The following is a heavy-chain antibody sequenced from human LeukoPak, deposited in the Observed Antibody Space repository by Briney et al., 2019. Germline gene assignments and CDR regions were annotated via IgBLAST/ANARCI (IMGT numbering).Heavy chain of an antibody. CDR2: ISAYNGNT. V-gene: IGHV1-18*01. D-gene: IGHD1-26*01. CDR1: GYTFTSYG. J-gene: IGHJ4*02. CDR3: ARGGGSYYMGVRYFDY. Sequence: ASVKVSYKASGYTFTSYGISWVRQAPGQGLEWMGWISAYNGNTNYAQKFQGRVTMTRDMSTSTVYMELSSLRSEDTAVYYCARGGGSYYMGVRYFDYWGQGTLVTVSS.